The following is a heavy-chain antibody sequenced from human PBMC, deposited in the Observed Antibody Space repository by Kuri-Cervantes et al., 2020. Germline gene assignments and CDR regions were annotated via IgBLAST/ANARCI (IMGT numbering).Heavy chain of an antibody. J-gene: IGHJ6*02. V-gene: IGHV1-2*04. CDR1: GYTFTGYY. Sequence: GESLKISCKGSGYTFTGYYMNWVRQAPGQGLEWMGWINPNSGGTNYAQKFQGWVTMTRDTSNSTVYMELSRLRSDDTAVYYCARVGGSYPNYYYYALDVWGQGTTVTVSS. CDR3: ARVGGSYPNYYYYALDV. D-gene: IGHD2-2*01. CDR2: INPNSGGT.